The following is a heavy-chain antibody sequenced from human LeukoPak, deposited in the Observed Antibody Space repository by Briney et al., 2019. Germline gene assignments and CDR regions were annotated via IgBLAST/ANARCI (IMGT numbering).Heavy chain of an antibody. J-gene: IGHJ4*02. CDR2: IRFDGSNK. CDR3: AKDLSTYYHDSRTPDY. V-gene: IGHV3-30*02. D-gene: IGHD3-22*01. CDR1: GFTFSSYG. Sequence: GGSLRLSCAPSGFTFSSYGIHWVRQAPGKGLEWVAFIRFDGSNKYYADSVKGRFTISRDNSKNTLYLQMNSLRAEDTAVYYCAKDLSTYYHDSRTPDYWGQGTLVTVSS.